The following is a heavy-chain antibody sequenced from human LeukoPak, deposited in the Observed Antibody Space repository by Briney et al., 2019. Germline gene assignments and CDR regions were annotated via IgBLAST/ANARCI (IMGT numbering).Heavy chain of an antibody. Sequence: SENLSLNCGVYGGSFSSYYWSWLRHPAGQGLEWIGLIYTSRSTNYNQFLESRIIMSVDTSKKQFFELRSSVTAAATADYCCGREVNYYFDYWGQETLVTVSS. CDR2: IYTSRST. D-gene: IGHD1-7*01. V-gene: IGHV4-59*10. J-gene: IGHJ4*02. CDR1: GGSFSSYY. CDR3: GREVNYYFDY.